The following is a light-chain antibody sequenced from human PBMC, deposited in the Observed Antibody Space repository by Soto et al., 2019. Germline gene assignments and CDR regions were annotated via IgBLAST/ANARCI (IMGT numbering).Light chain of an antibody. CDR3: QQRNIWPPVT. V-gene: IGKV3-11*01. J-gene: IGKJ5*01. Sequence: EIWLTQSPATLSFSPGERAPLSCRARQSVSSYLAWYQQKPGQAPRLLIYDASNRATGIPARFSGSGSGTDFTLTISRLEPEDSAIYYCQQRNIWPPVTFGQGTRLE. CDR1: QSVSSY. CDR2: DAS.